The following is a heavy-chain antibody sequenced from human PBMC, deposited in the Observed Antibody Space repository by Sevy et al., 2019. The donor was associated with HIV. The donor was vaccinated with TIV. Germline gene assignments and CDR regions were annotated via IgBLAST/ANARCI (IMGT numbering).Heavy chain of an antibody. CDR1: AITIRDYW. CDR2: INPDGTRI. CDR3: VRAIQLAASY. J-gene: IGHJ4*02. D-gene: IGHD2-15*01. Sequence: GGSLRLSCEASAITIRDYWMRWVRQAPGKGLEWVANINPDGTRIYYADSVKGRFTISRDHAKTSVFLQMSSLRAEDTAVYYCVRAIQLAASYWGQGTLVTVSS. V-gene: IGHV3-7*02.